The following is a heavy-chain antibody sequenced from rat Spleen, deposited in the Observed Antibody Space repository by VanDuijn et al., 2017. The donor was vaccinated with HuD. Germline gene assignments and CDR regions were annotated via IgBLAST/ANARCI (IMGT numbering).Heavy chain of an antibody. V-gene: IGHV5-7*01. J-gene: IGHJ2*01. CDR3: ARREQLGGYFDY. D-gene: IGHD1-10*01. CDR2: ISYDGSTT. CDR1: GFTFSHYD. Sequence: EVQLVESGGDLVQPGRSMKLSCAASGFTFSHYDMAWVRQAPKKGLEWVSFISYDGSTTYYRDSVKGRFTISRDNAKSTLYLQMDSLRSEDTATYYCARREQLGGYFDYWGQGVMVTVSS.